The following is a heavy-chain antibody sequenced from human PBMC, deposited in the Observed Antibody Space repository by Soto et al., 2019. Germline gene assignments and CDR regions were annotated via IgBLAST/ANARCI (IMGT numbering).Heavy chain of an antibody. CDR2: ISGSGGST. J-gene: IGHJ4*01. D-gene: IGHD6-13*01. Sequence: PGGSLRLSCAASGFTFSSYAMSWVRQAPGKGLEWVSAISGSGGSTYYADSVKGRFTISRDNSKNTLYLQMNSLRAEDTAVYYCAKAPRQQLTLRSYITIVIIHFDYWGHGTLVTVSS. CDR3: AKAPRQQLTLRSYITIVIIHFDY. CDR1: GFTFSSYA. V-gene: IGHV3-23*01.